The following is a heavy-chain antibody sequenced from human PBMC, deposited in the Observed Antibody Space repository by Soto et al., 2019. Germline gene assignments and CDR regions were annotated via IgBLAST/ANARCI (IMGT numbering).Heavy chain of an antibody. Sequence: ASVKVSCKASGYTFTSYAMHWVRQAPGQRLEWMGWINAGNGNTKYSQKFQGRVTITRDTSASTAYMGLSSLRSEDTAVYYCAXVSLRYFDWLPPGAFDIWGQGTMVTVSS. V-gene: IGHV1-3*01. CDR2: INAGNGNT. D-gene: IGHD3-9*01. CDR3: AXVSLRYFDWLPPGAFDI. J-gene: IGHJ3*02. CDR1: GYTFTSYA.